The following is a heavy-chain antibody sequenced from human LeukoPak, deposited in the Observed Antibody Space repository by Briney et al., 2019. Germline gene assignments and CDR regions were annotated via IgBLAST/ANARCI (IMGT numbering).Heavy chain of an antibody. CDR1: GGSIITYY. J-gene: IGHJ3*02. CDR2: IYSSGTT. Sequence: PSETPSLTCTVSGGSIITYYYNWIRQPAGKGLEWIGRIYSSGTTDYNPSLKSRVTMSADTSKSQVSLKLNSLSAADTAVYYCARAPLLLKDAFDIWGLGTMVTVSS. CDR3: ARAPLLLKDAFDI. V-gene: IGHV4-4*07.